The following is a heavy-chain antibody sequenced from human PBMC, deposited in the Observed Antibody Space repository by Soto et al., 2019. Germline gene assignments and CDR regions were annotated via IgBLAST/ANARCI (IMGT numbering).Heavy chain of an antibody. D-gene: IGHD6-6*01. CDR2: IYYSGST. CDR3: ARARRSSSSSPRWAFDY. V-gene: IGHV4-59*01. CDR1: GGSISRYY. Sequence: SETLSLTCTVSGGSISRYYWSWIRQPPGKGLEWIGYIYYSGSTNYNPSLKSRVTISVDTSKNQFSLKLSSVTAADTAVYYCARARRSSSSSPRWAFDYWGQGTLVTVSS. J-gene: IGHJ4*02.